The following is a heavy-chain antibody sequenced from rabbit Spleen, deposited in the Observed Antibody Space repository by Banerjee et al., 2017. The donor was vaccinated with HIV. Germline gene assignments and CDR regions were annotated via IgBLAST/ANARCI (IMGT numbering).Heavy chain of an antibody. CDR3: ARDLDGFIGWNFGW. CDR2: INAVTGKA. J-gene: IGHJ4*01. V-gene: IGHV1S45*01. Sequence: LEETGGGLVTPGGSLKLPCTASGFSFSNKGVTFWVRQAPGKGLQWIVCINAVTGKAVYATWAKGRFAFSKTSSTTVTLQMTSLTAADTATYFCARDLDGFIGWNFGWWGQGTLVTVS. CDR1: GFSFSNKGV. D-gene: IGHD4-1*01.